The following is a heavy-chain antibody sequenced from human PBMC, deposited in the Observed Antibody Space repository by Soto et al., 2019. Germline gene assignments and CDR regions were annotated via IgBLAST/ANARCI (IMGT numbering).Heavy chain of an antibody. D-gene: IGHD1-26*01. CDR3: AGSSDDGRDN. V-gene: IGHV3-21*01. CDR1: GFSLSDYS. Sequence: EVQLVESGGGLVKPGGSLRLSCAASGFSLSDYSMNWIRQAPGKGLEWVASISSSISFIHYAESMKGRFTISRDNAKKSLYLQTNSLSAEDTAGYYCAGSSDDGRDNWGQGTLVTVSS. J-gene: IGHJ4*02. CDR2: ISSSISFI.